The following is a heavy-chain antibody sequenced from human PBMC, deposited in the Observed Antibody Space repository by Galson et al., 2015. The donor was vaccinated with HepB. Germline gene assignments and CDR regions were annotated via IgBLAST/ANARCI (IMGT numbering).Heavy chain of an antibody. Sequence: SETLSLTCAVYGGSFSGYYWSWIRQPPGKGLEWIGEINHSGSTNFNPSLKSRVTISLDTSKNQFSLKLSSVTAADTAVYYCARGRRRPKARDFDLLGRGTLVTFSS. CDR3: ARGRRRPKARDFDL. CDR1: GGSFSGYY. V-gene: IGHV4-34*01. CDR2: INHSGST. J-gene: IGHJ2*01.